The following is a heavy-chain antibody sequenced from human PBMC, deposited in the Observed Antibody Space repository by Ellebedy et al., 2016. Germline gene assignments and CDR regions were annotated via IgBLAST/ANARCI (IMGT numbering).Heavy chain of an antibody. CDR2: ISSSGSTI. V-gene: IGHV3-11*01. CDR1: GFTFSDYY. J-gene: IGHJ6*02. Sequence: GESLKISXAASGFTFSDYYMSWIRQAPGKGLEWVSYISSSGSTIYYADSVKGRFTISRDNAKNSLYLQMNSLRAEDTAVYYCARDYRYCSSTSCYYYYGMDVWGQGTTVTVSS. D-gene: IGHD2-2*01. CDR3: ARDYRYCSSTSCYYYYGMDV.